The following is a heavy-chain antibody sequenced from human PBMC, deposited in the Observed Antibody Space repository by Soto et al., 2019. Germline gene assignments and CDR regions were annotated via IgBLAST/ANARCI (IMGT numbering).Heavy chain of an antibody. Sequence: SETLSLTCTVSGCSISSNIYYWGWILHPPGKGLEWIGNIHYSGSTYYDSSLKTRVTISVDTSKNQFSLKLSSVTAADTAVYYCASQHYYDSSGNYVGYWGQGTLVTVSS. V-gene: IGHV4-39*01. CDR3: ASQHYYDSSGNYVGY. CDR1: GCSISSNIYY. J-gene: IGHJ4*02. CDR2: IHYSGST. D-gene: IGHD3-22*01.